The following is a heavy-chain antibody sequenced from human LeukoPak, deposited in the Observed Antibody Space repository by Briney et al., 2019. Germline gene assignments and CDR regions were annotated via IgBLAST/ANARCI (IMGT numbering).Heavy chain of an antibody. CDR1: GGSISSYY. J-gene: IGHJ5*02. CDR3: ARGGSSWYYNWFDP. Sequence: SETLSLTCTVSGGSISSYYWSWIRQPPGKGLEWIGYIYYSGSTNYNPSLKSRVTISVDTSKNQFSLKLSSVTAADTAVYYCARGGSSWYYNWFDPWGQGTLVTVSS. D-gene: IGHD6-13*01. CDR2: IYYSGST. V-gene: IGHV4-59*01.